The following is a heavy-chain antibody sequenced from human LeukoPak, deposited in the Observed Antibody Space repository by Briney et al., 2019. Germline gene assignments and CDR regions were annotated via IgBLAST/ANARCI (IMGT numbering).Heavy chain of an antibody. Sequence: PGGSLRLSCAASGFTFDDYGMSWVRQAPGKGLEWVSGINWNGGSTGYADSVKGRFTISRDNAKNSLYLQMNSLRAEDTALYYCARVGVAVDYYYYMDVWGKGTTVTVSS. J-gene: IGHJ6*03. CDR2: INWNGGST. CDR3: ARVGVAVDYYYYMDV. V-gene: IGHV3-20*04. CDR1: GFTFDDYG. D-gene: IGHD6-19*01.